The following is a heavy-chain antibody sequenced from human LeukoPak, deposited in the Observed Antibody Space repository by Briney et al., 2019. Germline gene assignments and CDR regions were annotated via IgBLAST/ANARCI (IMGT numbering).Heavy chain of an antibody. CDR3: ARDRTVTTPYYFDY. J-gene: IGHJ4*02. Sequence: SVKVSCKASGGTFRSYAISWVRQAPGQGLEWMGRIIPIFGTANYAQKFQGRVTITTDESTSTAYMELSSLRSEDTAVYYCARDRTVTTPYYFDYWGQGTLVTVSS. CDR1: GGTFRSYA. D-gene: IGHD4-17*01. V-gene: IGHV1-69*05. CDR2: IIPIFGTA.